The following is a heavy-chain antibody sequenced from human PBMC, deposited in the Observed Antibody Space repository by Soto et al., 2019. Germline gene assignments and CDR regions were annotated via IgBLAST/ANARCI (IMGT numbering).Heavy chain of an antibody. CDR2: ISSSGGIT. V-gene: IGHV3-23*01. Sequence: EVQLLESGGDLVQPGGSLRLSCAASGFTFSSYAMSWVRQAPGKGLEWVSAISSSGGITYYADSVKGRFTISRDNSKNTLYLQMHSLRAEDTAVYYCAKDRLHCGGDCYPGYFDLWGRGTLVTVSS. J-gene: IGHJ2*01. CDR1: GFTFSSYA. CDR3: AKDRLHCGGDCYPGYFDL. D-gene: IGHD2-21*02.